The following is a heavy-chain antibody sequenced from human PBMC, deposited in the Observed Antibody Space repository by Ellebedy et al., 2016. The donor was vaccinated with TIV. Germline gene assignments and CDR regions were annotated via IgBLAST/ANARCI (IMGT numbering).Heavy chain of an antibody. CDR2: ISGSDGST. D-gene: IGHD7-27*01. V-gene: IGHV3-23*01. Sequence: GESLKISCAASGFTFSSYAMSWVRQAPGKGLEWVSAISGSDGSTYYADSVKGRFTISRDNSKNTLYLQMNSLRAEDTAVYYCAKRVNLLGTNNWFDPWGQGTLVTVSS. CDR3: AKRVNLLGTNNWFDP. J-gene: IGHJ5*02. CDR1: GFTFSSYA.